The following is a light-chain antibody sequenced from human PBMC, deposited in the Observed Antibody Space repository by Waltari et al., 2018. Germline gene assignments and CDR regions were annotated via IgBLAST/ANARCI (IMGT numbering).Light chain of an antibody. CDR1: SSNIGSNT. CDR2: RNN. V-gene: IGLV1-44*01. CDR3: AAWDDSLNGLV. J-gene: IGLJ2*01. Sequence: QSVLTQPPSASGTPGQRVTISCSGSSSNIGSNTVNWYQQLPGTAPKLLIYRNNTRPPGVPDRFSGSKSGTSASLAISGLQSEDEADYYCAAWDDSLNGLVFGGGTKLTVL.